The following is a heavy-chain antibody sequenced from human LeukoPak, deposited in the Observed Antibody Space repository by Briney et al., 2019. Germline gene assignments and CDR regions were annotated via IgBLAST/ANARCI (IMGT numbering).Heavy chain of an antibody. CDR2: ISGSASGGT. J-gene: IGHJ4*02. CDR1: GFTFSNYA. D-gene: IGHD1-1*01. CDR3: AKVKTHWYFDN. Sequence: GGSLRLSCAASGFTFSNYAMSWVCQPPGKGLEWVSAISGSASGGTTYEDSVKGRFTISRDNSKGTLYLQMNSLRAEDTAVYYCAKVKTHWYFDNWGRGTLVTVSS. V-gene: IGHV3-23*01.